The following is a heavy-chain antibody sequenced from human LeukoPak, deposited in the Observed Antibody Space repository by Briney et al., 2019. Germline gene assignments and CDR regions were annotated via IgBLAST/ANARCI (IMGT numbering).Heavy chain of an antibody. D-gene: IGHD2-2*01. V-gene: IGHV3-30*18. CDR3: AKSWCANICYGIYD. CDR1: GFTFSSYG. Sequence: GGSLRLSCAASGFTFSSYGMHWVRQAPGKGLEWVAVISYDGSNKYYADSVKGRFTISRDNSKNTLYLQMNSLRAEDTAVYYCAKSWCANICYGIYDWGQGTLVTVS. CDR2: ISYDGSNK. J-gene: IGHJ4*02.